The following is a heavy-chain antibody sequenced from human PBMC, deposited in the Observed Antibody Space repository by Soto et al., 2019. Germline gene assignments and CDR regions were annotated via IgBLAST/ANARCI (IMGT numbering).Heavy chain of an antibody. D-gene: IGHD3-22*01. CDR1: GFTFSSYG. V-gene: IGHV3-33*01. Sequence: GGSLRLSCAASGFTFSSYGMHWVRQAPGKGLEWVAVIWYDGSNKYYADSVKGRFTISRDNSKNTLYLQMNSLRAEDTAVYYCARAMMVVDYYYYYYYMDVWGKGTTVTVSS. CDR3: ARAMMVVDYYYYYYYMDV. J-gene: IGHJ6*03. CDR2: IWYDGSNK.